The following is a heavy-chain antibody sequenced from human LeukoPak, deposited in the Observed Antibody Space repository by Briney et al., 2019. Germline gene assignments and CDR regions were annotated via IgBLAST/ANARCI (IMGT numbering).Heavy chain of an antibody. D-gene: IGHD2/OR15-2a*01. Sequence: GGSLRLSCAASGFTFSSYAMSWVRQAPGKGLEWVSAISGSGGSTYYADSVKGRFTISRDNSKNTLYLKMNSLRAEDTAVYYWAKDLAVSRNILLFDYWGQGTLVTVSS. CDR3: AKDLAVSRNILLFDY. CDR1: GFTFSSYA. CDR2: ISGSGGST. J-gene: IGHJ4*02. V-gene: IGHV3-23*01.